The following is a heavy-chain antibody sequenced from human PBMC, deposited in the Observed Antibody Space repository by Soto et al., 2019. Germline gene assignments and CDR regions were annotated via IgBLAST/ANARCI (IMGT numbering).Heavy chain of an antibody. CDR1: GFTFNKYS. CDR3: ARDLMPNDRGLGDLAY. Sequence: EVRLVESGGGLVKPGGSLRLSCAASGFTFNKYSMNWVRQAPGKGLEWVASITSKTGEQYYADSVKGRIIISRDNTNNSLSLQVTSLRDEDTAVYYCARDLMPNDRGLGDLAYWGQGTLVTVSS. V-gene: IGHV3-21*06. D-gene: IGHD3-22*01. J-gene: IGHJ4*02. CDR2: ITSKTGEQ.